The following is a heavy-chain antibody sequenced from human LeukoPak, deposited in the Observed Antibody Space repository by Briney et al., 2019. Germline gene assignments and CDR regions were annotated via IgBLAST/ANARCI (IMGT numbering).Heavy chain of an antibody. CDR3: ARAVGGIAAADAFDI. CDR2: IYYSGST. Sequence: PSETLSLTCTVSGGSISRYFWSWIRQPPGKGLEWVGYIYYSGSTKYNPSLKSGGTISVDTSKNQFSLKLSSVTAADTAVYYCARAVGGIAAADAFDIWGQGTMVTVSS. J-gene: IGHJ3*02. V-gene: IGHV4-59*01. D-gene: IGHD6-13*01. CDR1: GGSISRYF.